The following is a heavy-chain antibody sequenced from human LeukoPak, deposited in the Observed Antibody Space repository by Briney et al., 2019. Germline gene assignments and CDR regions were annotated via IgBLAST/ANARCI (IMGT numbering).Heavy chain of an antibody. J-gene: IGHJ5*02. CDR2: IYHSGST. D-gene: IGHD3-3*01. CDR3: AREELDYDFWSGYRFDP. CDR1: GGSINSYY. Sequence: SETLSLTCTVSGGSINSYYWSWIRQPPGKGLEWIGSIYHSGSTYYNPSLKSRVTISVDTSKNQFSLKLSSVTAADTAVYYCAREELDYDFWSGYRFDPWGQGTLVTVSS. V-gene: IGHV4-38-2*02.